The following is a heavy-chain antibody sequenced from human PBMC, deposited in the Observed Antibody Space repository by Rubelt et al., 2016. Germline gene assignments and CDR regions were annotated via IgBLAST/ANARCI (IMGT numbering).Heavy chain of an antibody. D-gene: IGHD3-22*01. CDR3: ARESFDSSGQAYYFDY. CDR2: VWYDGSHQ. CDR1: GFTFSSHG. Sequence: LWGRGGGMVQPGRSLRLSCAPSGFTFSSHGMHWVRQAPGKGLEWVAVVWYDGSHQYYGDSVKGRFTISRDNSKKTLYLQMNSLRAEDTAVYYCARESFDSSGQAYYFDYWGQGTLVTVSS. V-gene: IGHV3-33*01. J-gene: IGHJ4*02.